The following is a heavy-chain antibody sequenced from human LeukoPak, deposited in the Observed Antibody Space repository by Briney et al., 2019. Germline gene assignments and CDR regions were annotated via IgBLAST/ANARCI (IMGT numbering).Heavy chain of an antibody. J-gene: IGHJ4*02. CDR1: GFIFSNYW. V-gene: IGHV3-7*05. CDR2: IKQDGSQK. CDR3: ARASDPWLQLT. Sequence: PGGSLRLSCAASGFIFSNYWMIWVRQAPGKGLEWVGNIKQDGSQKRYADSVRGRFSISRDNAQTSLYLQMNSLRVEDTAIYYCARASDPWLQLTWGQGTLVTASS. D-gene: IGHD1-1*01.